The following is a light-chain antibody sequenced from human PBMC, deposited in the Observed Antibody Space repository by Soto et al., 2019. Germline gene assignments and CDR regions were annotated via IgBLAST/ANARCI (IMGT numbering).Light chain of an antibody. J-gene: IGKJ4*01. V-gene: IGKV1-27*01. Sequence: DIQMTQSPSSLSASVGDRVTITCRASQGISNYLACYQQKPGKVPKLLICTASTLQSGVPSRFSGSGSGTDFTRTISSLQPEDGATYYCQNYNSAPQLTFGGGTKVEI. CDR2: TAS. CDR1: QGISNY. CDR3: QNYNSAPQLT.